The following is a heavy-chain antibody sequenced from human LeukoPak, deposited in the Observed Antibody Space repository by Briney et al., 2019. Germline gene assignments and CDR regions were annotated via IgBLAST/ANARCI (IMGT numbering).Heavy chain of an antibody. V-gene: IGHV1-2*02. CDR1: GYTFTGYY. D-gene: IGHD2-15*01. CDR2: INPNSGGT. J-gene: IGHJ4*02. Sequence: ASVTVSCKSSGYTFTGYYMHWVRQAPGQGLEWMGWINPNSGGTNYAQKFQGRVTMTRDTSISTAYMELSRLRSDDTAVYYCARESPSFGYCSGGSCYRYFDYWGQGTLVTVSS. CDR3: ARESPSFGYCSGGSCYRYFDY.